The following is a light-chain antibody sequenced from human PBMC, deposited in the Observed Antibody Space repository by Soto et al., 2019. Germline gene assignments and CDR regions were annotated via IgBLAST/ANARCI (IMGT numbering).Light chain of an antibody. CDR3: QQYASYSPYT. J-gene: IGKJ2*01. CDR1: QTISSS. V-gene: IGKV1-5*03. CDR2: KAS. Sequence: DIQMTQFPPTLSASIGDRVTITCRASQTISSSLAWYQQKPGKAPKLLIYKASTLETGVPSRFSVSGSGTEFTLTISSLQLDDFAPYYCQQYASYSPYTFGQGTRLEIK.